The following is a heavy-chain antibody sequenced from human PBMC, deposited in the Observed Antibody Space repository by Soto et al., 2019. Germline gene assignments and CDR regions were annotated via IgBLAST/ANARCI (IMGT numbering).Heavy chain of an antibody. D-gene: IGHD3-10*02. CDR1: GGSMSSSSYY. CDR2: IYYSGST. V-gene: IGHV4-39*01. Sequence: QLQLQESGPGLVKPSETLSLTCTVSGGSMSSSSYYWGWIRQPPGKGLEWIGRIYYSGSTYYNPSLKSRVTISVDTSKKQFSLKLSSVIAADTAVYYCARRGTCSGSPSCGMDVWGQGTTVTVSS. CDR3: ARRGTCSGSPSCGMDV. J-gene: IGHJ6*02.